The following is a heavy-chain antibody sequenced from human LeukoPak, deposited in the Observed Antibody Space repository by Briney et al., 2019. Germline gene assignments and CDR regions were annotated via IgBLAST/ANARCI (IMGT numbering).Heavy chain of an antibody. CDR3: AGYDSYPAD. Sequence: GGSLRLSCAASGFTFSSYGMHWVRQAPGKGLEWVAFIRSDGSNKYYADSVKGRFTISRDNSKNTLYLQMNSLRAEDTAVYYCAGYDSYPADWGQGTLVTVSS. V-gene: IGHV3-30*02. CDR1: GFTFSSYG. D-gene: IGHD3-9*01. CDR2: IRSDGSNK. J-gene: IGHJ4*02.